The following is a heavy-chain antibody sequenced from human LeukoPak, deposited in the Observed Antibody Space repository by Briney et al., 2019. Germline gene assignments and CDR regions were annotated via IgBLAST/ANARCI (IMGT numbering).Heavy chain of an antibody. Sequence: SETLSLTCAVCGVSFSGYYWSWIRQPPGKGLEWIGEINHSGSTNYNPSLKSRVTISVDTSKNQFSLKLSSVTAADTAVYYCARGFAVVVVAAPYFFDYWGQGTLVTVSS. CDR2: INHSGST. J-gene: IGHJ4*02. CDR1: GVSFSGYY. CDR3: ARGFAVVVVAAPYFFDY. V-gene: IGHV4-34*01. D-gene: IGHD2-15*01.